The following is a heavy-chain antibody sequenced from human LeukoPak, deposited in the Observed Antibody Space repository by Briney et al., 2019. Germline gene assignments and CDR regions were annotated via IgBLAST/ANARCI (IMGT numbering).Heavy chain of an antibody. Sequence: SVKVSCKASGGTFSSYTISWVRQAPGQGLEWTGRIIPILGIANYAQKFQGRVTITADKSTSTAYMELSSLRSEDTAVYYCARGIPNYYDSSGYYYVWNAFDIWGQGTMVTVSS. CDR2: IIPILGIA. CDR3: ARGIPNYYDSSGYYYVWNAFDI. V-gene: IGHV1-69*02. CDR1: GGTFSSYT. D-gene: IGHD3-22*01. J-gene: IGHJ3*02.